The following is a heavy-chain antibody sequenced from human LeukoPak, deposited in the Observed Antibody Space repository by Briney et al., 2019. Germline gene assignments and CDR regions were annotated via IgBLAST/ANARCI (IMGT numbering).Heavy chain of an antibody. CDR3: ARGEYYFDY. V-gene: IGHV4-59*01. Sequence: SETLSLTCTVSVDSISGYYWSWIRQPPGKGLEWIRYMYYSGNTNYNPSLKSRLTTSLDTSKNQFSLKLSSVTAADTAVYYCARGEYYFDYWGQGTLVTVSS. J-gene: IGHJ4*02. CDR2: MYYSGNT. CDR1: VDSISGYY.